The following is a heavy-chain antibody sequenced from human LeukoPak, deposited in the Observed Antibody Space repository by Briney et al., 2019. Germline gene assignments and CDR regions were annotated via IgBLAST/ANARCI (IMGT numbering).Heavy chain of an antibody. CDR1: GFTFSSYA. V-gene: IGHV3-30-3*01. J-gene: IGHJ5*02. CDR3: ARDRSAYDYGFNWFDP. CDR2: ISYDGSNK. Sequence: GGSLRLSCAASGFTFSSYAMHWVRQAPGKGLEWVAVISYDGSNKYYADSAKGRFTISRDNSKNTLYLQMNSLRAEDTAVYYCARDRSAYDYGFNWFDPWGQGTLVTVSS. D-gene: IGHD3-16*01.